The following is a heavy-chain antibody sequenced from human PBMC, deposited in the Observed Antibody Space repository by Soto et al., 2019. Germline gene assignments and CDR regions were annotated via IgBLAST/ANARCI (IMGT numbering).Heavy chain of an antibody. CDR1: GFTFSTSG. Sequence: QVPLGESGGGVVQSGRSLRLSCAASGFTFSTSGLHWIRQAPGKGLEWVAMISHDGGATCYVDSVKGRFTIYRDTDKNTLQLQMDSLRPEDTATYYFAKDWCSIGWYNWFDPLGQGTLVTVSS. J-gene: IGHJ5*02. CDR3: AKDWCSIGWYNWFDP. D-gene: IGHD2-2*01. V-gene: IGHV3-30*18. CDR2: ISHDGGAT.